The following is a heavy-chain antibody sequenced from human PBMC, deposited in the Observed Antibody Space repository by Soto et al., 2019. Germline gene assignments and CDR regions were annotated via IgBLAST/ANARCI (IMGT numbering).Heavy chain of an antibody. D-gene: IGHD3-10*01. CDR2: FDPEDGET. CDR1: GNTLTELS. J-gene: IGHJ4*02. Sequence: ASLKVSCKVSGNTLTELSMHWVRQAPGKGLEWMGGFDPEDGETIYAQKLQGRVTMTTDTSTSTAYMELRSLRSDDAAVYYCARGQGYYGSGSSFLCDFWGQGTVVTVSS. V-gene: IGHV1-24*01. CDR3: ARGQGYYGSGSSFLCDF.